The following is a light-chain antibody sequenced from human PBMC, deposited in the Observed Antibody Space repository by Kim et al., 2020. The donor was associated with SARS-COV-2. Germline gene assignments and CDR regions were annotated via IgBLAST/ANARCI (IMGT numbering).Light chain of an antibody. V-gene: IGLV2-11*01. CDR3: CSYAGTYTWV. Sequence: QSALTQPRSVSGSPGQSVTISCTGAGSDVGGYDYVSWYQQNPGKAPKLMIYEVSKRPSGVPDRFSGSKSGNTASLTISGLQAEDEADYYCCSYAGTYTWVFGGGTQLTVL. CDR1: GSDVGGYDY. J-gene: IGLJ7*01. CDR2: EVS.